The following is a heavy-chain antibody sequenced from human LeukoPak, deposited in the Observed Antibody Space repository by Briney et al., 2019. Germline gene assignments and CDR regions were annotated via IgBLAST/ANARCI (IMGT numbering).Heavy chain of an antibody. CDR1: GFAFSNFD. J-gene: IGHJ4*02. CDR3: AKRGSYFGGFDY. Sequence: PGGSLRLSCAASGFAFSNFDMSWVRQAPGKGLEWVSAISGSGESTYYAESLKGRFTISRDNSKNTLYLQMNGLRAEDTAIYYCAKRGSYFGGFDYWGQGTLLTAPS. CDR2: ISGSGEST. D-gene: IGHD3-10*01. V-gene: IGHV3-23*01.